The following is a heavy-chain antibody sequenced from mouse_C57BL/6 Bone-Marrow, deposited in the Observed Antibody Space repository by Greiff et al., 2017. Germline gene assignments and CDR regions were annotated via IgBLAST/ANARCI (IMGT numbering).Heavy chain of an antibody. CDR2: INPYNGGT. CDR1: GYTFTDYY. V-gene: IGHV1-19*01. CDR3: ARRSPYYFDY. Sequence: EVQLQQSGPVLVKPGASVKMSCKASGYTFTDYYMNWVKQSHGKSLEWIGVINPYNGGTSYNQKFKGKATLTVDKSSSTAYMELNSLTSEDSAGYYCARRSPYYFDYRGQGTTLTVSS. J-gene: IGHJ2*01.